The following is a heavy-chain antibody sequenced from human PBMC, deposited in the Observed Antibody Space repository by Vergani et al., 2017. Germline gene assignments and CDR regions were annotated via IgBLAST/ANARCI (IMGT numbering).Heavy chain of an antibody. D-gene: IGHD6-13*01. J-gene: IGHJ5*02. CDR3: ARPVMGYSSSWFSTWFDP. V-gene: IGHV4-30-4*01. Sequence: QVQLQESGPGLVKPSQTLSLTCTVSGGSISSGDSYWSWIRQPPGKGLEWIGYIYYSGSTYYNPSLKSRVTISVDTSKNQFSLKLSSVTAADTAVYYCARPVMGYSSSWFSTWFDPWGQGTLVTVSS. CDR2: IYYSGST. CDR1: GGSISSGDSY.